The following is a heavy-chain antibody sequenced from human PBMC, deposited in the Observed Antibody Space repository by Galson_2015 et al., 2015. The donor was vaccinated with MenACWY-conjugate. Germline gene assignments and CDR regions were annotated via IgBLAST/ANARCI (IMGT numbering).Heavy chain of an antibody. J-gene: IGHJ3*02. CDR2: NSYSGSA. Sequence: LSLTCTFSGGSISNAHSFWSWLPHHPGEGLEGIAYNSYSGSAYYNPSLERRVTISVDTSKNQFSLKLSSVTAADTAVYFCAREVNSPSEAGAFDIWGRGTMVTVSS. D-gene: IGHD6-19*01. CDR1: GGSISNAHSF. CDR3: AREVNSPSEAGAFDI. V-gene: IGHV4-31*03.